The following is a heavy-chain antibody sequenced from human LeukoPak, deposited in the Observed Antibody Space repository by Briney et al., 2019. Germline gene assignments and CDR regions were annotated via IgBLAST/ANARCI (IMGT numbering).Heavy chain of an antibody. CDR3: ARNDYGDYAY. V-gene: IGHV4-39*01. J-gene: IGHJ4*02. D-gene: IGHD4-17*01. CDR2: IYYSGST. CDR1: GGSISSSSYY. Sequence: PSETLSLTCTVSGGSISSSSYYWGWIRQPPGKGLEWIGSIYYSGSTYYNPSLKSRVTISVDTSKNQFSLKLSSVTAADTAVYYCARNDYGDYAYWGQGTLVTVPS.